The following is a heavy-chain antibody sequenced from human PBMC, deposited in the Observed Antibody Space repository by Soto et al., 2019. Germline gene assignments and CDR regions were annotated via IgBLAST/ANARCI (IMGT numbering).Heavy chain of an antibody. CDR3: ARGSYYDSSGYLPRADY. D-gene: IGHD3-22*01. V-gene: IGHV1-8*01. CDR1: GYTFTSYD. CDR2: MNPNSGNT. J-gene: IGHJ4*02. Sequence: QVQLVQSGAEVKKPGASVKVSCKASGYTFTSYDINWVRQATGQGLEWMGWMNPNSGNTGYAQKFQGRVTMTRNTSISTAYMELSSLRSEDTAVYYCARGSYYDSSGYLPRADYWGQGTLVTVSS.